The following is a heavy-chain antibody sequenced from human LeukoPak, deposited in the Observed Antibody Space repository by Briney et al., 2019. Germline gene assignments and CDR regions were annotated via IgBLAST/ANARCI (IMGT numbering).Heavy chain of an antibody. Sequence: PSETLSLTCTVSGGSISSYYWSWIRQPPGKGLEWIGYIYYSGGTNYNPSLKSRVTISVDTSKSQFSLKLSSVTAADTAVYYCARAAAGPAFDIWGQGTMVTVSS. CDR3: ARAAAGPAFDI. V-gene: IGHV4-59*01. J-gene: IGHJ3*02. CDR1: GGSISSYY. D-gene: IGHD6-13*01. CDR2: IYYSGGT.